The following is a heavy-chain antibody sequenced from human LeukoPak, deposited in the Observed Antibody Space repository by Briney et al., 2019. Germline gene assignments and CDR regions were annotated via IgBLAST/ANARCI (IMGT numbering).Heavy chain of an antibody. CDR2: ISYDGSNK. Sequence: GGSLRLSCAASGFTFSSYGMHWVRQAPGKGLEWVAVISYDGSNKYYADSVKGRSTISRDNSKNTLYLQMNSLRAEDTAVYYCAVVNSGYVDYWGQGTLVTVSS. V-gene: IGHV3-30*03. CDR3: AVVNSGYVDY. J-gene: IGHJ4*02. CDR1: GFTFSSYG. D-gene: IGHD1-26*01.